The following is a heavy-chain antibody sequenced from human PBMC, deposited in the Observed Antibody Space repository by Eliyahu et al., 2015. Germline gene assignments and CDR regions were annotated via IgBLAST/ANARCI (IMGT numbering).Heavy chain of an antibody. D-gene: IGHD2/OR15-2a*01. J-gene: IGHJ4*02. CDR3: AHIDCNNINCXAFRQ. V-gene: IGHV2-5*02. Sequence: QITLKESGPTLVKPTQTLTLTCTFXGFSISTNGVGVGWIRQAPGKALEWLSLIYWDDDKHYSPSLKSRLTITKDTSKNQVVLTMTNMDPVDTATYYCAHIDCNNINCXAFRQWGQGTLVTVSS. CDR1: GFSISTNGVG. CDR2: IYWDDDK.